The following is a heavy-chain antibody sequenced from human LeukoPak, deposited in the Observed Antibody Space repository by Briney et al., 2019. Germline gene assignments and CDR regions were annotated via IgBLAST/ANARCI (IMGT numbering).Heavy chain of an antibody. Sequence: GGSLRLSCAASGFTFSSYSMNWVRQAPGKGLEWVSSISSGSSYIYYADSVKGRFTISRDNAKNSLYLQMNSLRAEDTAVYYCARGGSSWYGYYYGMDVWGQGTTVTVSS. CDR2: ISSGSSYI. J-gene: IGHJ6*02. CDR3: ARGGSSWYGYYYGMDV. CDR1: GFTFSSYS. D-gene: IGHD6-13*01. V-gene: IGHV3-21*01.